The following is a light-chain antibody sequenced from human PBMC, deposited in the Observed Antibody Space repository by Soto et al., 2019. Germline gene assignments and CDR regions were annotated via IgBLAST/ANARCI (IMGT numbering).Light chain of an antibody. CDR2: DAS. Sequence: DIQMTQSPSSLSASVGDRVTITCQASQDINNFLNWYQQKPGKAPKLLIYDASSLQSGVPSRFSGSGSGTDFTLTISSLQPEDFATYYCQQSYSTPLTFGGGTKVDNK. V-gene: IGKV1-39*01. CDR1: QDINNF. CDR3: QQSYSTPLT. J-gene: IGKJ4*01.